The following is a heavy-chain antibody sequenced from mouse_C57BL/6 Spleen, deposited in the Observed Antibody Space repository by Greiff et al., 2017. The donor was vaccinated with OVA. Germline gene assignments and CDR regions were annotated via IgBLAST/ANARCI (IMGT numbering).Heavy chain of an antibody. V-gene: IGHV1-64*01. CDR1: GYTFTSFW. D-gene: IGHD4-1*01. CDR2: IHPNSGST. CDR3: ARTGAAYYFDY. Sequence: QVQLQQPGAELVKPGASVKLSCKASGYTFTSFWMHWVKQRPGQGLEWIGMIHPNSGSTNYNEKFKSKATLTVDKSSRTAYMQLSSLTSEDSAVYYCARTGAAYYFDYWGQGTTLTVSS. J-gene: IGHJ2*01.